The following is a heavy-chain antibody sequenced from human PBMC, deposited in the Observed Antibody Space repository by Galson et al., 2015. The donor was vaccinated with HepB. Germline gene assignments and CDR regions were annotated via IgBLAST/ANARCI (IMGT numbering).Heavy chain of an antibody. CDR1: GFSFNYFP. J-gene: IGHJ2*01. CDR3: ARPRGGGAGGSQNWYFDL. Sequence: SLRLSCAASGFSFNYFPMRWVRQAPGKGLEWVAVISYTGGYTNYADFGKGRFTISRDNSKNALYLQMNSLRVEDMALYYCARPRGGGAGGSQNWYFDLWGRGTLVTVSS. V-gene: IGHV3-30*04. CDR2: ISYTGGYT. D-gene: IGHD3-10*01.